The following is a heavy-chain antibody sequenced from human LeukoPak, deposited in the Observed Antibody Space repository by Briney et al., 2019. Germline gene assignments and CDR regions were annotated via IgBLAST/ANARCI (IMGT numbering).Heavy chain of an antibody. J-gene: IGHJ4*02. Sequence: GGSLRLSCAASGFSFSSHWRTWVRQAPGRGLEWVANINQDGGAKDYVDSVKGRFTISRDNAKNSLYLQLNSLRAEDTAVYYCARLVAIVRGLDDWGQGTLVTVSS. CDR2: INQDGGAK. CDR1: GFSFSSHW. V-gene: IGHV3-7*01. D-gene: IGHD3-10*01. CDR3: ARLVAIVRGLDD.